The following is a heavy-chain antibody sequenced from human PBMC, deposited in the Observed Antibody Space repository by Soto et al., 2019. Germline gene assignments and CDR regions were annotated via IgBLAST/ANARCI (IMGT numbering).Heavy chain of an antibody. D-gene: IGHD3-22*01. V-gene: IGHV1-46*01. CDR2: INPSGGTT. CDR3: ARDGYYYDSSLPGTDGMDV. Sequence: GASVKVSCKASGYTFTSYYMDWVRQAPGQGIEWIGIINPSGGTTSYAQKFQGRVTMTRDTSTSTVYMELSSLRSEDTAVYYCARDGYYYDSSLPGTDGMDVWGQGTTVTVSS. CDR1: GYTFTSYY. J-gene: IGHJ6*02.